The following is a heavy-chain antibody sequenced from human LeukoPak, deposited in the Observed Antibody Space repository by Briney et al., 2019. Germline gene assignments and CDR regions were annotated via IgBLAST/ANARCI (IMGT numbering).Heavy chain of an antibody. CDR3: AKHYYDSSGTPRYFDY. CDR1: GVTFSSYA. V-gene: IGHV3-23*01. CDR2: IGGTNGRT. Sequence: GSLRLSCAASGVTFSSYAMSWVRQPPGKGLEWVSVIGGTNGRTYYADSVKGRFTISRDNSKNTLYLQMNSLRDEDTAVYYCAKHYYDSSGTPRYFDYWGQGTLVTVSS. J-gene: IGHJ4*02. D-gene: IGHD3-22*01.